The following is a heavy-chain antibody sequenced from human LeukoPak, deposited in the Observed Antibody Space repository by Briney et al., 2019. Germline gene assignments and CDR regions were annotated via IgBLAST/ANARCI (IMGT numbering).Heavy chain of an antibody. J-gene: IGHJ3*02. D-gene: IGHD1-14*01. CDR2: IHISGST. V-gene: IGHV4-4*07. CDR3: ARDGSNHRTDFDI. CDR1: GGSIRNYY. Sequence: SETLSLTCTVSGGSIRNYYWNWIRQSAGKGLELIGRIHISGSTNSNPSLKSRVTMSVDTSKNQFSLRLSSVTAADTAVYYCARDGSNHRTDFDIWGQGTMVTVSS.